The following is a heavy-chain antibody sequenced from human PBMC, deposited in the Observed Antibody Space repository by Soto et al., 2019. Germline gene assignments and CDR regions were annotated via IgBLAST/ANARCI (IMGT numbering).Heavy chain of an antibody. V-gene: IGHV1-18*04. Sequence: GASVEVSCKXSGYTFTSHGISWVRQAPGQGLEWMGWISAYNGNTNYAQKLQGRVTMTTDTSTSTAYMELRSLRSDDTAVYYCARRYDFWSGYPYFDYWGQGTLVTVSS. CDR1: GYTFTSHG. D-gene: IGHD3-3*01. CDR2: ISAYNGNT. J-gene: IGHJ4*02. CDR3: ARRYDFWSGYPYFDY.